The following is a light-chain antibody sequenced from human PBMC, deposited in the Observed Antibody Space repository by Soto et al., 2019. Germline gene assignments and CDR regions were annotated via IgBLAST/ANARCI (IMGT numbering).Light chain of an antibody. CDR3: QQRSGYPIT. V-gene: IGKV1-9*01. CDR2: DAS. Sequence: DIQMTQSPSSVSASVGDRVTITCRASQGIRNYLAWYQQKPGIAPKLLIYDASTLQSGVPSRFSGSGSGTEFTLTISSLQPEDFATYYCQQRSGYPITFGQGTRLEI. J-gene: IGKJ5*01. CDR1: QGIRNY.